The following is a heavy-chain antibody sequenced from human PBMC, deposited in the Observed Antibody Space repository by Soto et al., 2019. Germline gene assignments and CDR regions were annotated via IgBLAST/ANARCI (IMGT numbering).Heavy chain of an antibody. D-gene: IGHD3-3*01. CDR3: ARGFYDPWNNASYYNGMDV. V-gene: IGHV4-30-2*01. CDR2: IYHTGNT. Sequence: LSLTCIVSGGSISSGGYSWSWIRQPLGKDLEWIGHIYHTGNTFYNPSLKSRVTISVDKSKNQFSLRLTSVTAADTAMYYCARGFYDPWNNASYYNGMDVWVQVTTVTVSS. CDR1: GGSISSGGYS. J-gene: IGHJ6*02.